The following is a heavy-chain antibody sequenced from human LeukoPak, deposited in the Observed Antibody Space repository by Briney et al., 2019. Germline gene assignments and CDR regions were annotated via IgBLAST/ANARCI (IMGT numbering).Heavy chain of an antibody. CDR2: INHSGST. Sequence: KPSETLSLTCAVYGGSFSGYYWSWIRQPPGKGLEWIGEINHSGSTNYNPSLKSRVTISVDTSKKQFSLKLSSVTAADTAVYYCARDYGDYFDYWGQGTLVTVSS. J-gene: IGHJ4*02. CDR3: ARDYGDYFDY. D-gene: IGHD4-17*01. V-gene: IGHV4-34*01. CDR1: GGSFSGYY.